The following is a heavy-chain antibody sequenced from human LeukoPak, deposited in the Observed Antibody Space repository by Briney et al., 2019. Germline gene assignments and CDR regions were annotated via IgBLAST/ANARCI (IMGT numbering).Heavy chain of an antibody. CDR3: ATTYSSGWPSGYGMDV. V-gene: IGHV1-24*01. J-gene: IGHJ6*02. CDR2: FDPEDGET. CDR1: GYTLTELS. D-gene: IGHD6-19*01. Sequence: ASLKVSCKVSGYTLTELSMHWVRQAPGKGLEWMGGFDPEDGETIYAQKFQGRVTMTEDTSTDTAYMELSSLRSEDTAVYYCATTYSSGWPSGYGMDVWGQGTTVTVSS.